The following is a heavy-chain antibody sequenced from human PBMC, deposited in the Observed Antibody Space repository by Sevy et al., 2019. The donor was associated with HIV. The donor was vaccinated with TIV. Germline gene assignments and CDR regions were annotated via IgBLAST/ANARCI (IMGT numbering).Heavy chain of an antibody. CDR2: INESGIT. J-gene: IGHJ5*02. Sequence: GSLRLSCVASGFTFSSYEMNWVRQAPGKGLEWIGEINESGITYYNPSLKSRVTISVDTSKKQFSLKLNSVTAADTAVYFCARSPPVVVVPGAPSWFDPWGQGTLVTVSS. CDR3: ARSPPVVVVPGAPSWFDP. D-gene: IGHD2-2*01. V-gene: IGHV4-34*08. CDR1: GFTFSSYE.